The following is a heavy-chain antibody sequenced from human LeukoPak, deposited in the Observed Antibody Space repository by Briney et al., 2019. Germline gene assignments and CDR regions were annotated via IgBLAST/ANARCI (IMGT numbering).Heavy chain of an antibody. V-gene: IGHV4-59*11. CDR2: IHYSGST. J-gene: IGHJ4*02. CDR3: AREGTTRPLDY. D-gene: IGHD6-6*01. CDR1: GDSITGLY. Sequence: SETLSLTCTVSGDSITGLYWNWIRQPPGKGLEWIGYIHYSGSTNYNPSLKSRVSISVDTSKTQFSLKLSSVTAADTAVYYCAREGTTRPLDYWGQGTLVTVSS.